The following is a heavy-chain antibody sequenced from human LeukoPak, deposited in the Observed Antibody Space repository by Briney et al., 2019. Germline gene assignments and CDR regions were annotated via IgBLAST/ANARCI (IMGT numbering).Heavy chain of an antibody. CDR1: GGSISSSY. D-gene: IGHD4-17*01. Sequence: SETLSLTCTVSGGSISSSYWNWLRQPPGKGLEWIGYIYYSGGTNHNPSLKSRVTISIDTSKNQFSLKLNSVTAADTAVYYCARGDGYGDHRGLHWFDPWGQGTLVTVSS. CDR2: IYYSGGT. CDR3: ARGDGYGDHRGLHWFDP. V-gene: IGHV4-59*08. J-gene: IGHJ5*02.